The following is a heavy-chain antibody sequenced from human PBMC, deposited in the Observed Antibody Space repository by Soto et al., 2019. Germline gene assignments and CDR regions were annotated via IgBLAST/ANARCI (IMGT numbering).Heavy chain of an antibody. CDR2: IYYSGST. V-gene: IGHV4-59*01. J-gene: IGHJ4*02. CDR3: ARHEIDRTGWLFDN. D-gene: IGHD6-19*01. CDR1: GGSIRSSY. Sequence: SETLSLTCTVSGGSIRSSYWSWIRQPPGKGLEWIGYIYYSGSTNYNPSLKSRVTISVDTSTNQFSLKLSSVTAADTAVYYCARHEIDRTGWLFDNWGQGTLVTVSS.